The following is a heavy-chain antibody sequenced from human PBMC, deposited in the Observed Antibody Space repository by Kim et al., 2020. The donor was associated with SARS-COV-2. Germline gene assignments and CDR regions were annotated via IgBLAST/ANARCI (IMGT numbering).Heavy chain of an antibody. CDR3: AKVTMIVVVMPYYFDY. CDR2: ISGSGGST. V-gene: IGHV3-23*01. D-gene: IGHD3-22*01. J-gene: IGHJ4*02. CDR1: GFTFSSYA. Sequence: PGGSLRLSCAASGFTFSSYAMSWVRQAPGKGLEWVSAISGSGGSTYYADSVKGRFTISRDNSKNTRYLQMNSLRAEDTAVYYCAKVTMIVVVMPYYFDYWGQGTLVTVSS.